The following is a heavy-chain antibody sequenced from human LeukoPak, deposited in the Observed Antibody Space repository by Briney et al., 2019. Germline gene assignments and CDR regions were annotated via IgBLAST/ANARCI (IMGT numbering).Heavy chain of an antibody. CDR3: ARGYCSGGTCYLVENWFDP. CDR1: GYTFTSYG. V-gene: IGHV1-2*06. D-gene: IGHD2-15*01. CDR2: INPNSGGT. Sequence: ASVKVSCKASGYTFTSYGISWVRQAPGQGLEWMGRINPNSGGTDYAQNFQGRVTMTRDTSISTAYMELSRLRSDDTAVYYCARGYCSGGTCYLVENWFDPWGQGTLVTVSS. J-gene: IGHJ5*02.